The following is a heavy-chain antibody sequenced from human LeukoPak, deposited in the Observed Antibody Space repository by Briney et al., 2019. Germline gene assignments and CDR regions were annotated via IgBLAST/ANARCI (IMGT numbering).Heavy chain of an antibody. D-gene: IGHD6-13*01. Sequence: GGSLRLSCAASGFTFSDYYMSWIRQAPGKGLEWVSYISSSGSTIYYADSVKGRFTISRDNAKNSLYLQMNSLRAEVTAVYYCAKVRKSIWYLEFDYWGQGTLVTVSS. CDR1: GFTFSDYY. V-gene: IGHV3-11*01. CDR3: AKVRKSIWYLEFDY. CDR2: ISSSGSTI. J-gene: IGHJ4*02.